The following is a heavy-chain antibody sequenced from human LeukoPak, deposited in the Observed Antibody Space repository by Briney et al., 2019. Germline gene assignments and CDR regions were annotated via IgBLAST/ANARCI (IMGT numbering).Heavy chain of an antibody. V-gene: IGHV4-59*01. CDR3: ARGHKGLEV. CDR2: IHYSGTI. J-gene: IGHJ6*02. Sequence: SETLSLTCSVSGASISAYYWSWIRQPPGKGPEWIGYIHYSGTINYNPSLMSRVTISVDSSKNQFSLRLSSVTAADTAVYFCARGHKGLEVWGQGATVTVSS. CDR1: GASISAYY.